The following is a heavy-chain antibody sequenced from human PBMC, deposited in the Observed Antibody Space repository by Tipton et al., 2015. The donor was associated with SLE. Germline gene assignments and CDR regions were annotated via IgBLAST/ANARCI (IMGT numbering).Heavy chain of an antibody. Sequence: QLVQSGGGLVQPGRSLRLSCAASGFTFSNYGMHWVRQAPGKGLEWVAVIWYDGSNKYYADSVKGRFTISRDNSKNTLYLQMNSLRAEDTAVYYCARVLGSYYGMDVWGQGTTVTVSS. CDR1: GFTFSNYG. J-gene: IGHJ6*02. CDR2: IWYDGSNK. V-gene: IGHV3-33*08. CDR3: ARVLGSYYGMDV.